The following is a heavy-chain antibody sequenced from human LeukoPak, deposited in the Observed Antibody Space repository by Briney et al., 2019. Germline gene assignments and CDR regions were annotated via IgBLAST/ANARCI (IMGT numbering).Heavy chain of an antibody. D-gene: IGHD3-22*01. V-gene: IGHV3-74*01. CDR3: VRDWGYDSSGYWQKYFDS. J-gene: IGHJ4*02. Sequence: HGGSLRLSCATSGFTFSTFWMHWVRQAPGKGLVWVSRINHDGSTTNYADSVKGRFTISRDNAKNTLHLQMNSLRAEDTAVYYCVRDWGYDSSGYWQKYFDSWGQGTLVTVSS. CDR1: GFTFSTFW. CDR2: INHDGSTT.